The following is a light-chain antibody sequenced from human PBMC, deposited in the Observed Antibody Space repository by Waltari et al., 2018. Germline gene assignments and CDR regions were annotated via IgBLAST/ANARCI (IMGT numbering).Light chain of an antibody. V-gene: IGLV2-11*01. CDR3: SSYAGSNTFI. J-gene: IGLJ2*01. CDR2: DVS. Sequence: QAALTQPPSVSGSPGQSVTISCAGTSSDIGGYNYVSWYQQHPAKAPKLMIYDVSQRPSGVSDRVSGSKSGDTASLTISGLQAEDEADYYCSSYAGSNTFIFGGGTRLTVL. CDR1: SSDIGGYNY.